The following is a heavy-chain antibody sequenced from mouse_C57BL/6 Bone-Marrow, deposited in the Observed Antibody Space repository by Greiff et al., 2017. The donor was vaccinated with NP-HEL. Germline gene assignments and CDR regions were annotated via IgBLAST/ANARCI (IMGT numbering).Heavy chain of an antibody. CDR3: ARGWYYGNYAMDY. J-gene: IGHJ4*01. V-gene: IGHV5-16*01. D-gene: IGHD1-1*02. CDR1: GFTFSDYY. CDR2: INYDGSST. Sequence: EVMLVESEGGLVQPGSSMKLSCTASGFTFSDYYMAWVRQVPEKGLEWVANINYDGSSTYYLDSLKSRFIISRDNAKNILYLQMSSLKSEDTATYYCARGWYYGNYAMDYWGQGTSVTVSS.